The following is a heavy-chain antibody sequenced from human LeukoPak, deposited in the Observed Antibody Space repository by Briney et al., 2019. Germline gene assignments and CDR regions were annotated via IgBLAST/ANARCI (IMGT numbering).Heavy chain of an antibody. V-gene: IGHV3-74*01. D-gene: IGHD2-8*01. CDR3: VREGLYCSNGVCFRAAFDY. CDR1: GFTFSNFW. J-gene: IGHJ4*02. CDR2: INGDGSST. Sequence: GGSLRLSCAASGFTFSNFWMHWVRQAPGKGLVWVSRINGDGSSTSYADFVKGRLTISRDNAKDTIFLQMNSLRAEETAVYFCVREGLYCSNGVCFRAAFDYWGQGALVTVSS.